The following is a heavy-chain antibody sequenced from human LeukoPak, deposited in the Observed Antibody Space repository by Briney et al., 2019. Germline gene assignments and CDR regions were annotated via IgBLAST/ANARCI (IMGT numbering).Heavy chain of an antibody. CDR2: IYYSGST. D-gene: IGHD3-22*01. CDR3: ARTALGNYDSKIDY. Sequence: SETLSLTCAVSRGSITSDYWSWVLQPPGTGLKWIGNIYYSGSTDYNPSLKTRVTISVDTAKNRSYLRLSSVTAADTAVYYCARTALGNYDSKIDYWGQGTLVTVSS. CDR1: RGSITSDY. V-gene: IGHV4-59*01. J-gene: IGHJ4*02.